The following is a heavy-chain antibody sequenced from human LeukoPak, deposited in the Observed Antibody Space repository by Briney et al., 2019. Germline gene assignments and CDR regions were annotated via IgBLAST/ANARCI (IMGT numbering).Heavy chain of an antibody. CDR3: ARHRTTVTDLFDY. D-gene: IGHD4-11*01. Sequence: PSETLSLTCTVSGGSISSYYWSWIRQPPGKGLEWIGYIYYSGSTKYNPSLKGRVTISVDTSKKQFSLKLSSVTAADTAVYYCARHRTTVTDLFDYWGQGTLVTVSS. CDR2: IYYSGST. J-gene: IGHJ4*02. V-gene: IGHV4-59*08. CDR1: GGSISSYY.